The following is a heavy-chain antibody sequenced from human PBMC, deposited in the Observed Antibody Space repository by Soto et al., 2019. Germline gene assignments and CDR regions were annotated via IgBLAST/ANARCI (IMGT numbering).Heavy chain of an antibody. D-gene: IGHD1-1*01. CDR1: GGSISSGGYY. CDR2: IYYSGST. V-gene: IGHV4-31*03. Sequence: SETLSLTCTVSGGSISSGGYYWSWIRQHPGKGLEWIGYIYYSGSTYYNPSLKSRVTISVDTSKNQFSLKLSSVTAADTAVYYCAREGGTTGTTYYYYGMDVWGQGTTVTVSS. CDR3: AREGGTTGTTYYYYGMDV. J-gene: IGHJ6*02.